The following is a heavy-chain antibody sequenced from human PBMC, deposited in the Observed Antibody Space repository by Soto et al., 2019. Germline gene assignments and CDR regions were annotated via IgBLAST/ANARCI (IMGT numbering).Heavy chain of an antibody. J-gene: IGHJ6*03. CDR3: ARDLWGVRSRYVSGYYYYMDV. V-gene: IGHV1-18*01. Sequence: QVQLVQSGAEVKKPGASVKVSCKASGYTFTSYGISWVRQAPGQGLEWMGWISAYNGNTNYAQKLQGRVTMTTDTSTSTAYMELRSLRSDDTAVYYCARDLWGVRSRYVSGYYYYMDVWGKGTTVTVSS. CDR1: GYTFTSYG. CDR2: ISAYNGNT. D-gene: IGHD6-13*01.